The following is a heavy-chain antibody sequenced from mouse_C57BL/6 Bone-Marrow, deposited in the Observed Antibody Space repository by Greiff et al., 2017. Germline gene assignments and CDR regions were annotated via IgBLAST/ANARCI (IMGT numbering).Heavy chain of an antibody. V-gene: IGHV5-9*01. CDR1: GFTFSSYT. J-gene: IGHJ4*01. D-gene: IGHD1-1*01. CDR3: ARGTTVVATDYAMDY. Sequence: EVKLVESGGGLVKPGGSLKLSCAASGFTFSSYTMSWVRQTPEKRLAWVATISGGGGNPYYPDSVEVRFTISRDNAKNTLYLQMSSLMSEDTALYYCARGTTVVATDYAMDYWGQGTSVTVSS. CDR2: ISGGGGNP.